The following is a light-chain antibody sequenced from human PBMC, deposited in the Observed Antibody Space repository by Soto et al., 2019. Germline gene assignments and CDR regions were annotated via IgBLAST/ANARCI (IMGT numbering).Light chain of an antibody. Sequence: AIQMTQYPSYLSASVGDRVTITCRASQGIRNDLGWYQQKPGKAPKLLIYAASSLQSGVPSRFSGSGSGTDFTLTISSLQPEDFATYYCLQESNYPRTFGQGTKVDIK. V-gene: IGKV1-6*01. CDR1: QGIRND. J-gene: IGKJ1*01. CDR3: LQESNYPRT. CDR2: AAS.